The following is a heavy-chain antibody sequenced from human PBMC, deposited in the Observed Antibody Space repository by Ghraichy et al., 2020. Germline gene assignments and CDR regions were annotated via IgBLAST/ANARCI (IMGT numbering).Heavy chain of an antibody. D-gene: IGHD2-21*01. Sequence: SVKVSCKTSGFIFTSSAMQWVRQARGQRLEWIGWIVVGSGNTNYAQKFQERVTITRDMSTSTAYMELSSLRSEDTAVYYCAADLWGSLDYWGQGTLVTVSS. CDR2: IVVGSGNT. V-gene: IGHV1-58*02. J-gene: IGHJ4*02. CDR1: GFIFTSSA. CDR3: AADLWGSLDY.